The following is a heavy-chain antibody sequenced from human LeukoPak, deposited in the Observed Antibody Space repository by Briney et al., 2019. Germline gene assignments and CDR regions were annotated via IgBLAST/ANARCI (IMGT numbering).Heavy chain of an antibody. Sequence: SWIRQHPGKGLEWIGYIYYSGSTCYNPSLKSRVTISVDTSKNQFSLKLSSVTAADTAVYYCARGPYNYYDSSGYSRFDYWGQGTLVTVSS. D-gene: IGHD3-22*01. J-gene: IGHJ4*02. V-gene: IGHV4-31*02. CDR2: IYYSGST. CDR3: ARGPYNYYDSSGYSRFDY.